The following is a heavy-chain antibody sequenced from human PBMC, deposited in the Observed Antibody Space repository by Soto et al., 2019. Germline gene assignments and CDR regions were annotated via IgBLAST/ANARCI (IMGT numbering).Heavy chain of an antibody. V-gene: IGHV3-23*01. J-gene: IGHJ5*02. CDR1: GFTFRNYA. D-gene: IGHD4-17*01. CDR3: AKDAISGDGIWLMDS. CDR2: LLRSGSSA. Sequence: GGSLRFSCAASGFTFRNYAMTWARQAPGKGLEWVSSLLRSGSSAYYADSVRGRFTISSDTSASSLYLQMDNLRAEDAAIYYCAKDAISGDGIWLMDSWGQGTVVTVSS.